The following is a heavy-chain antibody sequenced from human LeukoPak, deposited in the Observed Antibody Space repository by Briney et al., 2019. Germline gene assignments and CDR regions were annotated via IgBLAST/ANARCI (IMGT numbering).Heavy chain of an antibody. V-gene: IGHV1-69*05. D-gene: IGHD5-18*01. Sequence: SVKVSCKASGYTFSGYYMHWVRQALGQGLEWMGWIIPIFGTANYAENFQGRVTITTDEITSTAYMELRSLRSEDTAVYYCASPDASMVSAFDYWGQGTLVTVSS. CDR2: IIPIFGTA. CDR3: ASPDASMVSAFDY. CDR1: GYTFSGYY. J-gene: IGHJ4*02.